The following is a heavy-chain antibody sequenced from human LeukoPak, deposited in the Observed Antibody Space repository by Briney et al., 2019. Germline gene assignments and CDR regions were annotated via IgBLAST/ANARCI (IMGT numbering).Heavy chain of an antibody. CDR1: GFTFSSYG. D-gene: IGHD3-3*01. J-gene: IGHJ6*03. V-gene: IGHV3-33*06. Sequence: PGGSLRLSCAASGFTFSSYGMHWVRQAPGKGLEWVAVIWYDGGNKYYADSVKGRFTISRDNSKNTLYLQMNSLRAEDTAVYYCAKNGVWSGYYPYYYYYYMDVWGKGTTVTVSS. CDR3: AKNGVWSGYYPYYYYYYMDV. CDR2: IWYDGGNK.